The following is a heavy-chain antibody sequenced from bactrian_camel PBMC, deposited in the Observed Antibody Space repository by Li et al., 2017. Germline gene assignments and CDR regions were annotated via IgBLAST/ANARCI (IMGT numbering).Heavy chain of an antibody. CDR2: IDSVGST. V-gene: IGHV3S55*01. Sequence: HVQLVESGGGSVQAGGSLRLSCAASGYTYSSYCMGWFRQAPGKEREGVAGIDSVGSTSYADYVKGRFTISQDNAKNTLYLQMNSLKPEDTAMYYCAARSVGWCPLYEHWPGKRAYTPGGYFGTWGQGTQVTVS. D-gene: IGHD1*01. CDR1: GYTYSSYC. J-gene: IGHJ6*01. CDR3: AARSVGWCPLYEHWPGKRAYTPGGYFGT.